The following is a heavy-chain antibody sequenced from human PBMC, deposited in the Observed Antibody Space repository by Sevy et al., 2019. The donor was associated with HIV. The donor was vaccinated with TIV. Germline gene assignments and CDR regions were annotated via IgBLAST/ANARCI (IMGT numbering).Heavy chain of an antibody. D-gene: IGHD3-22*01. J-gene: IGHJ4*02. V-gene: IGHV3-15*01. CDR3: AIDHRRDGMIVVPFEK. CDR1: GLSFSNAW. CDR2: IRSETGGGTT. Sequence: GESLKISCAASGLSFSNAWMAWVRQAPGKGLEWVGRIRSETGGGTTDFAAFAKGKFTISREDPKNTLYLQMNSLKTEDTAVYYCAIDHRRDGMIVVPFEKWGLGTLVTVSS.